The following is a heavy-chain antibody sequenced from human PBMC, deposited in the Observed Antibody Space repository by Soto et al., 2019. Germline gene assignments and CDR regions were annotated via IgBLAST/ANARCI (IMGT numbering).Heavy chain of an antibody. CDR2: IDPSGGKT. J-gene: IGHJ5*02. D-gene: IGHD3-10*01. CDR1: GYTFTRDQ. V-gene: IGHV1-46*01. Sequence: QVQLVQSGAEVKKPGASVKVSYKAAGYTFTRDQIHWVRQAPGQGLEWMGMIDPSGGKTNYAQKFQGRVTMTRDTSTSTVYMALSSLRSEDTAIYFCGRVMRSLLSITALDTWGQGTLVTVSS. CDR3: GRVMRSLLSITALDT.